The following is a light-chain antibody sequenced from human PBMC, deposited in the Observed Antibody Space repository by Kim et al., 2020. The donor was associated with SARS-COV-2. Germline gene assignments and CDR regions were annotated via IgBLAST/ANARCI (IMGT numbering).Light chain of an antibody. J-gene: IGKJ1*01. CDR3: QQSDNWPRT. CDR1: QSVGTN. V-gene: IGKV3-15*01. Sequence: EIVMTQSPATLSVSPGERATLSCRASQSVGTNLAWYQQKPGQAPRLLIYDASTRATGIPARFSGSGSGTDFTLTISSLQPEDFAIYYCQQSDNWPRTFGHGTKVDIK. CDR2: DAS.